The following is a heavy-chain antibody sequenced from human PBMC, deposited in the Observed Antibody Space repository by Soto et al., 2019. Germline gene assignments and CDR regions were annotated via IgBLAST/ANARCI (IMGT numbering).Heavy chain of an antibody. CDR2: IDWDDDK. D-gene: IGHD3-10*01. CDR1: GFSLSTSGVA. CDR3: SQMRNYFGSGRHACDI. Sequence: QITLKESGPTLVKPTQTLTLTCTVSGFSLSTSGVAVGWIRQPPGKALEWLALIDWDDDKRYRPSLKSSLTITKATSKNQVVLTMTNMAPVDTGTYYCSQMRNYFGSGRHACDIWGQGTMVTVSS. J-gene: IGHJ3*02. V-gene: IGHV2-5*02.